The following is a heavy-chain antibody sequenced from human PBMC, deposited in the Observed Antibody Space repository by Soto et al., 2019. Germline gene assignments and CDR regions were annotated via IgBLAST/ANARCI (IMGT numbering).Heavy chain of an antibody. CDR2: ISSSGTTI. V-gene: IGHV3-48*03. CDR3: ARLTNDILNAYHDYGVDV. CDR1: GFTFSSYE. J-gene: IGHJ6*02. Sequence: GGSLRLSCAASGFTFSSYEMHWVRRPPGKGLEWLSYISSSGTTIYYTDSVKGRFTISRDNAKNSLYLQMNSLKAEDTAVYYCARLTNDILNAYHDYGVDVWGQGTTVTVSS. D-gene: IGHD3-9*01.